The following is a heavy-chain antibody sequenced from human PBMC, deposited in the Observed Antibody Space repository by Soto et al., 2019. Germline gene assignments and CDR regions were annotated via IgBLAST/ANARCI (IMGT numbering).Heavy chain of an antibody. CDR2: IYDSGST. CDR1: GGSISRSGYF. CDR3: ARSSRSYFDY. J-gene: IGHJ4*02. Sequence: PSETLSLTCTVSGGSISRSGYFWSWIRQHPGKGLEWIGYIYDSGSTYYNPSLKGRVSLSVDTSKNQFSLNLTSVTAADTAMYYCARSSRSYFDYWGQGTLVTVSS. V-gene: IGHV4-31*03.